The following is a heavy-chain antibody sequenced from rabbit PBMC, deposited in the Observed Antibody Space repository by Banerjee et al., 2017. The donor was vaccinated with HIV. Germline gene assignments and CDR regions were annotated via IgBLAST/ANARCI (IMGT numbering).Heavy chain of an antibody. CDR1: GFDLSSYYY. Sequence: QQQLEESGGGLVKPGGTLTLTCKASGFDLSSYYYVCWVRQAPGKGLEWIGCIYVGYGGSAYYASWVSSRFTISNTSSTTVTLQMTSLTAADTATHFCARDLAGVIGWNFGLWGQGTLVTVS. V-gene: IGHV1S45*01. CDR3: ARDLAGVIGWNFGL. D-gene: IGHD4-1*01. J-gene: IGHJ3*01. CDR2: IYVGYGGSA.